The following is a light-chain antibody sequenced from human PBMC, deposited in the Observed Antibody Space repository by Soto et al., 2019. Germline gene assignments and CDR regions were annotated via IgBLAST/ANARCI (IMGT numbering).Light chain of an antibody. Sequence: EIVLTQSPATLSLSPGERATLSCRASQSVSSYLAWYQQKPGQAPRLLIYDASNRATGIPARFSGSGSGTDFTLTISGLEPEDFAVYYCQQRSNWPTFGGGTQVEIK. V-gene: IGKV3-11*01. CDR1: QSVSSY. CDR3: QQRSNWPT. J-gene: IGKJ4*01. CDR2: DAS.